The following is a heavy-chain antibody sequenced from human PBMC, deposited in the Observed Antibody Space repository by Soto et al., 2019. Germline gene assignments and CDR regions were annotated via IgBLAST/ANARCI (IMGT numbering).Heavy chain of an antibody. CDR2: IYPGDSDT. J-gene: IGHJ3*02. Sequence: PGYSLKVTCNGSGYSFTSYWICLLPHMPGKGLEWMGIIYPGDSDTRYSPSFQGQVTISADKSISTAYLQWSSLKASDTAMYYCARLVYTREGHDAFDIWGQGTMVTISS. CDR1: GYSFTSYW. V-gene: IGHV5-51*01. D-gene: IGHD2-2*02. CDR3: ARLVYTREGHDAFDI.